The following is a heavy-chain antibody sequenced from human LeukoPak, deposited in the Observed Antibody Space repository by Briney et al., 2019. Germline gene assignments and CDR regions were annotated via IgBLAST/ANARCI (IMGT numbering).Heavy chain of an antibody. CDR1: GVSISSYD. V-gene: IGHV4-59*01. D-gene: IGHD1-7*01. CDR2: LHYSGLT. Sequence: SETLSLTCTVSGVSISSYDWSWVRQPPGKGLECIGFLHYSGLTNYSPSLKSRVTISVDTSKKQFSLNLSSVTAADTAAYYCTRGVGTPLTTHFDYWGQGILVTVSS. J-gene: IGHJ4*02. CDR3: TRGVGTPLTTHFDY.